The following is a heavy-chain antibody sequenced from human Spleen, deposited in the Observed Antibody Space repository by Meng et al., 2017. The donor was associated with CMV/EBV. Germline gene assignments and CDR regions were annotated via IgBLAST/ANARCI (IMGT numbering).Heavy chain of an antibody. J-gene: IGHJ4*02. D-gene: IGHD6-13*01. CDR2: IYPGDSDT. CDR1: GYTFTSYW. Sequence: GESLKISCKGSGYTFTSYWIGWVRQMPGKGLEWMGFIYPGDSDTRYNPSFRGQVTISADKSITTAYLQWSSLKASDTAMYYCAREEYSSSWYGRFDFWGQGILVTVSS. V-gene: IGHV5-51*01. CDR3: AREEYSSSWYGRFDF.